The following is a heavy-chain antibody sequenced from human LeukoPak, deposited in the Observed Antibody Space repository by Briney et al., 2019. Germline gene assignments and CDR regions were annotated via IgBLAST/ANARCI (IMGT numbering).Heavy chain of an antibody. CDR1: GFTFSSFG. D-gene: IGHD3-22*01. CDR2: ISYDATNK. CDR3: ATQGGSYYYDTSRYRPLGY. J-gene: IGHJ4*02. V-gene: IGHV3-30*03. Sequence: GGSLRLSCAASGFTFSSFGMHWVRQAPGEGLEWVAVISYDATNKYYTDSVKGRFTISRDNSKNTLYLQMNSLRAEDTAVYYCATQGGSYYYDTSRYRPLGYWGQGTLVTVSS.